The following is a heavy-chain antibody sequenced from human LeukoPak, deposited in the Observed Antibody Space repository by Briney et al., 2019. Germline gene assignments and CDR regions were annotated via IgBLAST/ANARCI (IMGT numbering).Heavy chain of an antibody. Sequence: GGSLRLSCAASGFTFSDYYMSWIRQASGKGLEWVSYISSSGSTIYYADSVKGRFTISRDNAKNSLYLQMNSLRAEDTAVYYCARLQSGYSGYDPGYGMDVWCQGTTVTVSS. V-gene: IGHV3-11*01. J-gene: IGHJ6*02. CDR2: ISSSGSTI. D-gene: IGHD5-12*01. CDR1: GFTFSDYY. CDR3: ARLQSGYSGYDPGYGMDV.